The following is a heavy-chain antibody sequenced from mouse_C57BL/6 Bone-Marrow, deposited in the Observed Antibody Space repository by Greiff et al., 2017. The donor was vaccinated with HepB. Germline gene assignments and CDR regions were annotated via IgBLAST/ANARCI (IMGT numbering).Heavy chain of an antibody. CDR3: TTGDLLLDY. D-gene: IGHD2-1*01. V-gene: IGHV14-4*01. CDR2: IDPENGDT. J-gene: IGHJ2*01. Sequence: EVQLQESGAELVRPGASVKLSCTASGFNIKDDYMHWVKQRPEQGLEWIGWIDPENGDTEYASKFQGKATITADTSSNTAYLQLSSLTSEDTAVYYCTTGDLLLDYWGQGTTLTVSS. CDR1: GFNIKDDY.